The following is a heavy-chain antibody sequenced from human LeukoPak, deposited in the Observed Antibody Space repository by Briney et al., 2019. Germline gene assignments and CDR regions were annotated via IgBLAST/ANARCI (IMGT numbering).Heavy chain of an antibody. CDR2: ISWNGNSI. CDR1: GFTFDDYA. J-gene: IGHJ4*02. V-gene: IGHV3-9*01. Sequence: GRSLRLSCAASGFTFDDYAMHWVRQAPGQGLERVSGISWNGNSIDYADSVKGRFTISRDNAKNSLYLQMNSLRAEDSALYFCAKTTSGYASSFACWGQGTLVTVSS. CDR3: AKTTSGYASSFAC. D-gene: IGHD2-2*01.